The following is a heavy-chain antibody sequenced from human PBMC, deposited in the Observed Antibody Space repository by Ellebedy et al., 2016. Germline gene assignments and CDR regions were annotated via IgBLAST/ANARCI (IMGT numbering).Heavy chain of an antibody. CDR2: ISYNGGKK. Sequence: GESLKISCAASGFTFSIYAMHWVRQAPGKGLEWLAVISYNGGKKNYADSVKGRITISRDNSKNTLDLQMNSLRPEDTAVYYCAREGASNYGTNAFDIWGQGTMVTVSS. D-gene: IGHD1-7*01. V-gene: IGHV3-30*04. CDR1: GFTFSIYA. J-gene: IGHJ3*02. CDR3: AREGASNYGTNAFDI.